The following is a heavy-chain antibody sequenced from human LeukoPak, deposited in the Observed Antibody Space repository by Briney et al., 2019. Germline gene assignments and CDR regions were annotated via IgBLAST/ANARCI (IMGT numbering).Heavy chain of an antibody. Sequence: GGSLRLSCAASGFTFSSYWMHWVRQAPGKGLVWVSRINSDGSSTSYADSVKGRFTISRDNSKNTLYLQMNSLRAEDTAVYYCARDLSGITGYTYGRGIDYWGQGTLVTVSS. J-gene: IGHJ4*02. D-gene: IGHD5-18*01. CDR3: ARDLSGITGYTYGRGIDY. CDR1: GFTFSSYW. V-gene: IGHV3-74*01. CDR2: INSDGSST.